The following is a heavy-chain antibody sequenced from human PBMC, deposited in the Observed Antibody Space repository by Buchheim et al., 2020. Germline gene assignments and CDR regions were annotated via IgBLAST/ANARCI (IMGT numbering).Heavy chain of an antibody. J-gene: IGHJ4*02. V-gene: IGHV4-34*01. CDR1: GGSFSDYV. CDR2: INHSGIT. D-gene: IGHD6-19*01. CDR3: ASARTGWYPMGI. Sequence: QVQLQQWGAGLLKPSETLSLTCAVYGGSFSDYVWNWIRQPPGKGLEWIGEINHSGITKYNPSLKSRVTLSVDTSKNQFSLKLTSVTAADTAVYHCASARTGWYPMGIWDQGTL.